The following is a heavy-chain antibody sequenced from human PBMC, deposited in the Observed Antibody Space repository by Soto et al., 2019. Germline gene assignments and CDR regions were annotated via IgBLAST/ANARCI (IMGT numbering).Heavy chain of an antibody. CDR2: IYYTGST. CDR3: ARLQFSDFWSGSVPIDV. J-gene: IGHJ6*02. Sequence: PSETLSLTCTVSGGSVSSGSHQWSWIRQSPGKGLEWIGYIYYTGSTNYNPSLKSRGTISVDTSKNQFSLKLTSVTAADTALYFCARLQFSDFWSGSVPIDVRGQGTTVTLSS. CDR1: GGSVSSGSHQ. V-gene: IGHV4-61*01. D-gene: IGHD3-3*01.